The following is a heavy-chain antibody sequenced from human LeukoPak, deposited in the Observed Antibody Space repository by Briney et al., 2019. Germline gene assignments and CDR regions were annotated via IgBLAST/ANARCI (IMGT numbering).Heavy chain of an antibody. CDR2: IYPGDSDT. D-gene: IGHD3-16*02. CDR3: ARRGGYDYVWGSYRYTLYYFDY. Sequence: PGESLKISCQGSGYNFISNWIGWVRQMPGKGLEWMGIIYPGDSDTRYSPSFQGQVTISADKSISTAYLQWSSLKASDTAMYYCARRGGYDYVWGSYRYTLYYFDYWGQGTLVTVSS. V-gene: IGHV5-51*01. J-gene: IGHJ4*02. CDR1: GYNFISNW.